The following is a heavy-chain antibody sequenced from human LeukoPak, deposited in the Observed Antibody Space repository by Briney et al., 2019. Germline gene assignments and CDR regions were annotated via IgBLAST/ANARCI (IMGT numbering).Heavy chain of an antibody. CDR2: ISYDGSNK. D-gene: IGHD2-15*01. Sequence: GGSLRLSCAASGFTFSSYGMHWVRQAPGKGLEWVAVISYDGSNKYYADPVKGRFTISRDNSKNTLYLQMNSLRAEDTAVYYCAKRVVGAFDIWGQGTMVTVSS. V-gene: IGHV3-30*18. CDR1: GFTFSSYG. CDR3: AKRVVGAFDI. J-gene: IGHJ3*02.